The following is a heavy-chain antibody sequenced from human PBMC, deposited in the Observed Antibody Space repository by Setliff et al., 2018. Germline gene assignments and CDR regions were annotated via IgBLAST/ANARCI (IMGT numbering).Heavy chain of an antibody. V-gene: IGHV1-69*10. CDR3: ARDSGPGITMVRGIQYGMDV. D-gene: IGHD3-10*01. CDR2: IIPILGIA. CDR1: GGTFSSYA. Sequence: SVKVSCKASGGTFSSYAISWVRQAPGQGLEWMGGIIPILGIANYAQKFQGRVTMTRDTSTSTVYMELSSLRSEDTAVYYCARDSGPGITMVRGIQYGMDVWGQGTTVTVSS. J-gene: IGHJ6*02.